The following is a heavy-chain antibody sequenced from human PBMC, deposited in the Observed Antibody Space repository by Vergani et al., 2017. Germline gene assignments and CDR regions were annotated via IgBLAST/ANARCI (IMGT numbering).Heavy chain of an antibody. D-gene: IGHD3-22*01. J-gene: IGHJ4*02. Sequence: EVQLVESGGGLVKPGGSLRLSCAASGFTFSSYSMNWVRQAPGKGLEWVSSISSSSSYIYYADSVKGRFTISRDNAKNSLYLQMNSLRAEDTAVYYCARDANYDDSGGDYWGQGTLVTVSS. V-gene: IGHV3-21*01. CDR1: GFTFSSYS. CDR3: ARDANYDDSGGDY. CDR2: ISSSSSYI.